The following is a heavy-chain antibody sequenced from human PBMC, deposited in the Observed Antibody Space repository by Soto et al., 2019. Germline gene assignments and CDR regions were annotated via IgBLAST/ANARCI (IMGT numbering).Heavy chain of an antibody. D-gene: IGHD3-9*01. CDR1: GGSVSSGSYY. CDR2: IYYSGST. Sequence: SETLSLTCTVSGGSVSSGSYYWSWIRQPPGKGLEWIGYIYYSGSTNYNPSLKSRVTISVDASKNQFSLKLSSVTAADTAVYYCARVLRYFDLDYYGMDVWGQGTTVTVSS. J-gene: IGHJ6*02. CDR3: ARVLRYFDLDYYGMDV. V-gene: IGHV4-61*01.